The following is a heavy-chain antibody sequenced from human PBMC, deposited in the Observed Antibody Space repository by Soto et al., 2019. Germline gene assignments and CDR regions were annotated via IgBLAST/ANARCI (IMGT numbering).Heavy chain of an antibody. CDR2: VYFVGNS. CDR1: GDSISSASYF. V-gene: IGHV4-39*01. CDR3: GSFSDYFDP. Sequence: PSETLSLTCTVSGDSISSASYFWGWIRQPPGKGLEWIGSVYFVGNSYYNPSLKSRVSISVDASKNQFSLRLSSMTAADTGVYYCGSFSDYFDPWGQGTLVTVSS. D-gene: IGHD4-17*01. J-gene: IGHJ5*02.